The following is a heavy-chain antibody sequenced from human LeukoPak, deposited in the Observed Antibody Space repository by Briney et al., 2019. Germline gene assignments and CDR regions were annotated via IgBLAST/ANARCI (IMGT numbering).Heavy chain of an antibody. CDR1: GGTFSSYA. V-gene: IGHV1-69*06. Sequence: GASVKVSCKASGGTFSSYAISWVRQAPGQGLEWMGGIIPIFGTANYAQKFQGRVTITADKTTSTAYMELSSLRSEDTAVYYCARKTRVSHHYYYYYYMDVWGKGTTVTVSS. CDR2: IIPIFGTA. CDR3: ARKTRVSHHYYYYYYMDV. D-gene: IGHD6-13*01. J-gene: IGHJ6*03.